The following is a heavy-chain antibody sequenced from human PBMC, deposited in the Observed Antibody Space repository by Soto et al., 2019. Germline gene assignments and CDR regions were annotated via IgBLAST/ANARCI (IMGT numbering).Heavy chain of an antibody. D-gene: IGHD3-10*01. Sequence: GASVKVSWKASGYTFTSYAMHWVRQAPGQRLEWMGWINAGNGNTKYSQKFQGRVTITRDTSASTAYMELSSLRSEDTAVYYCARDFVVLLWFGEPGAYSGMDVWGQGTTVTVSS. CDR1: GYTFTSYA. CDR3: ARDFVVLLWFGEPGAYSGMDV. V-gene: IGHV1-3*01. J-gene: IGHJ6*02. CDR2: INAGNGNT.